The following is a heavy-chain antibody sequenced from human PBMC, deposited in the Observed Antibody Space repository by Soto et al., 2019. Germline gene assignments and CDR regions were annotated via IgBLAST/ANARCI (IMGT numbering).Heavy chain of an antibody. CDR2: ISSDGSNR. D-gene: IGHD3-3*01. J-gene: IGHJ4*02. CDR3: AKDISRGPTKNYDFWSGPDY. V-gene: IGHV3-43D*04. Sequence: LRLSCAASGFTFDEYAMHWVRQPPGKGLEWVSLISSDGSNRYYADSVQGRFTISRDNSKYSLYLEMNSLRPEDTALYYCAKDISRGPTKNYDFWSGPDYWGQGTLVTVSS. CDR1: GFTFDEYA.